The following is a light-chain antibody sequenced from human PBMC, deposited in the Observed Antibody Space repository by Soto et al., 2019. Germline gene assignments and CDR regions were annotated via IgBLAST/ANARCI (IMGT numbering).Light chain of an antibody. CDR3: SSYTTSSTVV. Sequence: QSVLTQPASASGSPGQSITISCTGTSSDVGGYNYVSWYQQHPGKAPKLMIYEVSNRPSGVSNRFSASKSGNTASLAISGLQAEDEADYYCSSYTTSSTVVFGGGTKVTVL. CDR1: SSDVGGYNY. J-gene: IGLJ3*02. V-gene: IGLV2-14*01. CDR2: EVS.